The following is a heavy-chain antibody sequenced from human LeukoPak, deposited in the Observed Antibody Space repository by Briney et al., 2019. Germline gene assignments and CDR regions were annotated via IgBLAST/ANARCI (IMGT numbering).Heavy chain of an antibody. CDR1: GYTFTYFY. CDR2: INPNSGGT. Sequence: ASVEVSFKASGYTFTYFYIHWVRQAPGQGLEWMGWINPNSGGTTYAQNFQGRVTMTRDNSITTAYMEFSGLRDDDTAVYSCARDTVAQSRPGFDLWGQGTLVPVSS. D-gene: IGHD6-6*01. V-gene: IGHV1-2*02. J-gene: IGHJ5*02. CDR3: ARDTVAQSRPGFDL.